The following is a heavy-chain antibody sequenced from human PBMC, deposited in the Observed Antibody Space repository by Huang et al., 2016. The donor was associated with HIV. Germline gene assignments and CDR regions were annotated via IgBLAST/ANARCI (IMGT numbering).Heavy chain of an antibody. CDR2: INTNTGNT. Sequence: QVQLVQSGSELKKPGASVKVSCKASGYTFTNYGMNWVRQAPGQGLEWMGWINTNTGNTTYAQGFTGRFFFSLDTSVTTAYLQISSLKTEDSAIYYWARDVREARDFWVRYNWFGPWGQGTLVTVSS. CDR1: GYTFTNYG. CDR3: ARDVREARDFWVRYNWFGP. D-gene: IGHD3-16*01. V-gene: IGHV7-4-1*01. J-gene: IGHJ5*02.